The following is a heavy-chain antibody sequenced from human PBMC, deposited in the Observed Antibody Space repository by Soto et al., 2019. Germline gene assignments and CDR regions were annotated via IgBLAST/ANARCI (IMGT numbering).Heavy chain of an antibody. CDR1: GGSISDDY. CDR2: IPHSGST. CDR3: AREARGVISGMDV. J-gene: IGHJ6*02. Sequence: NPSETLSLTCTVSGGSISDDYWSWIRQPPGKGLEWIGHIPHSGSTNCNPSLKSRVTISVDTSKRQFSLKLSSVTAADTAVYYCAREARGVISGMDVWGQGTTVTVSS. V-gene: IGHV4-59*01. D-gene: IGHD3-10*01.